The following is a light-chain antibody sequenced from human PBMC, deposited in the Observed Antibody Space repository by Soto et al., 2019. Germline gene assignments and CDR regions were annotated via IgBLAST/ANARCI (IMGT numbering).Light chain of an antibody. CDR2: DDN. J-gene: IGLJ2*01. CDR1: SSNIGAGYD. V-gene: IGLV1-40*01. Sequence: QSVLTQPPSVSGAPGQRVTISCTGASSNIGAGYDVHWYQQLPGTAPKLLIYDDNNRPSGVPDRFSGSKSGTSASLAITGLQAEDEADYYGQSYDSSLSVHVVFGGGTKLTVL. CDR3: QSYDSSLSVHVV.